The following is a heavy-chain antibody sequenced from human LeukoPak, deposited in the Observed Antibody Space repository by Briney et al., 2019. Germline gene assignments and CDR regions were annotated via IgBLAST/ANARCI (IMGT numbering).Heavy chain of an antibody. CDR1: GYTFTSYG. J-gene: IGHJ5*02. CDR2: ISAYNGNT. D-gene: IGHD5-24*01. CDR3: ARCPRPSVEMARPRRNWFDP. Sequence: ASVKVSCKASGYTFTSYGISWVRQAPGQGLEWMGWISAYNGNTNYAQKLQGRVTMTTDTSTSTAYMELRSLRSDDTAVYYCARCPRPSVEMARPRRNWFDPWGQGTLVTVSS. V-gene: IGHV1-18*01.